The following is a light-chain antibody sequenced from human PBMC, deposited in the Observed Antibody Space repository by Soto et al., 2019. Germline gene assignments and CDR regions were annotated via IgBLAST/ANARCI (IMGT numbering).Light chain of an antibody. CDR1: QSVSSSY. J-gene: IGKJ2*01. V-gene: IGKV3D-20*01. CDR2: DAS. Sequence: EIVLTQSPATLSLSPGERATLSCGASQSVSSSYLAWYQQKPGLAPRLLIYDASSRATGIPDRFSGSGSGTDFTLTISRLEPEDFAVYYWQQYRSSPYTFGQVTKLEIK. CDR3: QQYRSSPYT.